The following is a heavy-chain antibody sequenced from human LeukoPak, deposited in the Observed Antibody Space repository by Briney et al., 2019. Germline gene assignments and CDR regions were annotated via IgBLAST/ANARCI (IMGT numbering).Heavy chain of an antibody. CDR1: GFIFSSYA. Sequence: PGGSLRLSCAASGFIFSSYAMCWVRQAPGKGLEWVSAISGSDKTYYADSVKGRFTISRDTSKNTLYLQMSSLRADDTAVYYCAKRPGYGSIWDYDYWGQGPVVTVSS. CDR3: AKRPGYGSIWDYDY. D-gene: IGHD6-13*01. J-gene: IGHJ4*02. V-gene: IGHV3-23*01. CDR2: ISGSDKT.